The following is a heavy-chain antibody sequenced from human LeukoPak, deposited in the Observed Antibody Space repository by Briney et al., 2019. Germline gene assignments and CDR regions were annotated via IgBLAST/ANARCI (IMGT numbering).Heavy chain of an antibody. CDR1: GFTFSNYR. Sequence: GGSLRLSCAASGFTFSNYRMNWVRQAPGKGLEWVSSISSSSSYIYYAGSVKGRFTISRDNAKNSLYLQMNSLRAEDTAVYYCARVPAPPSGMDVWGQGTTVTVSS. J-gene: IGHJ6*02. CDR2: ISSSSSYI. CDR3: ARVPAPPSGMDV. V-gene: IGHV3-21*01.